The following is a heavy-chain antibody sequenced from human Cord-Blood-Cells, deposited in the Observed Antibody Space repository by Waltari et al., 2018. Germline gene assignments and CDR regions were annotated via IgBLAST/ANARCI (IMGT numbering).Heavy chain of an antibody. Sequence: QVQLVESGGGVVQPGRSLRLSCAASGFTFSSYGMHWVRQVPGKGLEWVAVIWYDGSNKYYADSVKGRFTISRDNSKNTLYLQMNSLRAEDTAVYYCARGDGSGSYPPDYWGQGTLVTVSS. D-gene: IGHD3-10*01. CDR2: IWYDGSNK. CDR3: ARGDGSGSYPPDY. CDR1: GFTFSSYG. V-gene: IGHV3-33*01. J-gene: IGHJ4*02.